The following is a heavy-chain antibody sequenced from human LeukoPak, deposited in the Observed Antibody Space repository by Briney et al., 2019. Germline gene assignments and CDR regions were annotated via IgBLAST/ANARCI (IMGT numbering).Heavy chain of an antibody. D-gene: IGHD3-9*01. CDR2: ITGSGGNT. CDR3: AKWGDYDVLTGYYVSDY. J-gene: IGHJ4*02. Sequence: GPLRLSCAASGFTFSNYAMSWVRQAPGRGLEWVSAITGSGGNTYYADSVKGRFTISRDNSKNTVFLQMNSLRAEDTAVYYCAKWGDYDVLTGYYVSDYWGQGTLVTVSS. V-gene: IGHV3-23*01. CDR1: GFTFSNYA.